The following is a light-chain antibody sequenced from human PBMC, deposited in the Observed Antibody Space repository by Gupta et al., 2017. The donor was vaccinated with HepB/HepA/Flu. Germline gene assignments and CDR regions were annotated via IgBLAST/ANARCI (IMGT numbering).Light chain of an antibody. V-gene: IGKV2-30*01. CDR2: KVS. CDR1: QGLVYSDGNTY. J-gene: IGKJ4*01. Sequence: DVVMTQSPLSLPVPLGQPASISCRSSQGLVYSDGNTYLSWFQQRPGQSPRRLIYKVSDRDSGVPDRFSGSGSGNGYTLRISRVEADDVGIYYCMQASHWPLTFGGGTKVEIK. CDR3: MQASHWPLT.